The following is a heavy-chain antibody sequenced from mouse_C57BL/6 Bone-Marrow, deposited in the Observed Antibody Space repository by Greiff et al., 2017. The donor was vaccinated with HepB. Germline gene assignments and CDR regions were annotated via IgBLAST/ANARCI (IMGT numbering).Heavy chain of an antibody. D-gene: IGHD1-1*01. CDR2: ISDGGSYT. Sequence: EVKLVESGGGLVKPGGSLKLSCASSGFTFSSYAMSWVRQTPEKRLERVATISDGGSYTYYPDNVKGRFTISRDNAKNNLYLQMSHLKSEDTAMYYCAREGGSVFDYWGQGTTLTVSS. V-gene: IGHV5-4*01. J-gene: IGHJ2*01. CDR1: GFTFSSYA. CDR3: AREGGSVFDY.